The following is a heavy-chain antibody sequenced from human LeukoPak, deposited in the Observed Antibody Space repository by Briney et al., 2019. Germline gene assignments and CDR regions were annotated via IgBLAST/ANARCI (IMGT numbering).Heavy chain of an antibody. J-gene: IGHJ4*02. Sequence: ASVKVSCKASGYTFTGYYMHWVRQAPGQGLEWMGWINPNSGGTNYAQKFQGRVTMTRDTSISTAYMELSRLRSDDTAVYYCARTPAYSSGWAYFDYWGQGTLVTVSS. CDR1: GYTFTGYY. CDR2: INPNSGGT. V-gene: IGHV1-2*02. CDR3: ARTPAYSSGWAYFDY. D-gene: IGHD6-19*01.